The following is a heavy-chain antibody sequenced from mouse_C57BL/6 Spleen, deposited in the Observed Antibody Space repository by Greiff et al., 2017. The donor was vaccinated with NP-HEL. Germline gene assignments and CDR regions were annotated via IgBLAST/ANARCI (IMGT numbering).Heavy chain of an antibody. V-gene: IGHV5-4*01. CDR3: ARGIYYWFAY. D-gene: IGHD1-1*01. J-gene: IGHJ3*01. Sequence: EVQRVESGGGLVKPGGSLKLSCAASGFTFSSYAMSWVRQTPEKRLEWVATISDGGSYTYYPDNVKGRFTISRDNAKNNLYLQMSHLKSEDTAMYYCARGIYYWFAYWGQGTLVTVSA. CDR2: ISDGGSYT. CDR1: GFTFSSYA.